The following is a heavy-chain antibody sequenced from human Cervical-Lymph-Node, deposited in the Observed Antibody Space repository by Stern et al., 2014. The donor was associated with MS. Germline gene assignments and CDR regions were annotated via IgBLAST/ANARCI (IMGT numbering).Heavy chain of an antibody. CDR2: IDWDNDK. CDR1: GFSLSTSEVC. V-gene: IGHV2-70*17. J-gene: IGHJ4*02. Sequence: ESGPALVKPTQTLTLTCTFSGFSLSTSEVCVGWIRQPPGKALEWLARIDWDNDKFYSTSLKTRLTISKDTSKNQVVLRMTNMDPEDTGTYYCARIKGYASFDYWGRGTLVTVSS. CDR3: ARIKGYASFDY. D-gene: IGHD1-1*01.